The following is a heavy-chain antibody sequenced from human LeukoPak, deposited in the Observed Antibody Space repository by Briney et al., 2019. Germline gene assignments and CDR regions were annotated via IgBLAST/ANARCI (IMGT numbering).Heavy chain of an antibody. CDR2: IHYSGST. V-gene: IGHV4-59*01. CDR1: GGAIKNYY. J-gene: IGHJ6*02. CDR3: ARIKNYGAYLYYGLDV. D-gene: IGHD4-17*01. Sequence: SETLSLTCTVSGGAIKNYYWSWIRQPPGKGLEWIGYIHYSGSTNYNPSLESRVSILVDTSKNQFSLKLSSVTAADTAVYYCARIKNYGAYLYYGLDVWGQGTTVTVSS.